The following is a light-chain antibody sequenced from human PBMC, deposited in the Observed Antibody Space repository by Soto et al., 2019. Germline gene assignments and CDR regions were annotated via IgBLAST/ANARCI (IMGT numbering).Light chain of an antibody. Sequence: EIVLTQSPATLSLSPGERATLSCRASQSVSGYLAWYQQKPGQAPRFLIYDTSNRATGIPARFSGSGSGTDFTLTISSLAPEDFAVYYYQQRNYWPRTFGQGTKVEIK. CDR1: QSVSGY. V-gene: IGKV3-11*01. J-gene: IGKJ1*01. CDR3: QQRNYWPRT. CDR2: DTS.